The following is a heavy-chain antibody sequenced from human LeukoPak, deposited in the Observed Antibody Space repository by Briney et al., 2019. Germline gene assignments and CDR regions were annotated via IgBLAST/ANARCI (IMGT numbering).Heavy chain of an antibody. CDR3: ATDCGGDCYLDY. Sequence: PGGSLRLSCAASGFTFSSYGMHWVRQAPGKGLERVAVISYDGGNKYYADSVKGRFTISRDNSKNTLYLQMNSLRAEDTAVYYCATDCGGDCYLDYWGQGTLVTVSS. V-gene: IGHV3-30*03. D-gene: IGHD2-21*02. J-gene: IGHJ4*02. CDR1: GFTFSSYG. CDR2: ISYDGGNK.